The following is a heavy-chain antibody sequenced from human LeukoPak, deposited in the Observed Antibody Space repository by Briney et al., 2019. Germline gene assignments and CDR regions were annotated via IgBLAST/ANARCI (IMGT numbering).Heavy chain of an antibody. J-gene: IGHJ4*02. CDR1: GYSISSGYY. V-gene: IGHV4-38-2*02. CDR3: AGDSSSGPPSALDY. D-gene: IGHD6-6*01. CDR2: IYHSGST. Sequence: SESLSLTCTVSGYSISSGYYWGWIRQPPGKGLEGIGSIYHSGSTYYNPSLKSRVTISVDTSKNQFSLKLSSVTAADTAVYYCAGDSSSGPPSALDYWGQGTLVTVSS.